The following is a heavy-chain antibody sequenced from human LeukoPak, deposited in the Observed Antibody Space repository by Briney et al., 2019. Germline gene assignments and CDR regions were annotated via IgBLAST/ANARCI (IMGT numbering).Heavy chain of an antibody. V-gene: IGHV1-46*01. J-gene: IGHJ4*02. CDR1: GYTFTSYY. CDR2: INPSGGST. CDR3: ARDSGSRSDYGDYYFDY. Sequence: ASVKVSCKASGYTFTSYYMHWVRQAPGQGLEWMGIINPSGGSTSYAQKFQGRVTMTRDTSTSTVYMELSSLRSEDTAVYYCARDSGSRSDYGDYYFDYWGQGTLVTVSS. D-gene: IGHD4-17*01.